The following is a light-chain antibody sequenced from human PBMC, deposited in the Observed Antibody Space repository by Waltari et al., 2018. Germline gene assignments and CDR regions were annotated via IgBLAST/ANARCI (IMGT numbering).Light chain of an antibody. CDR1: QSISSY. CDR2: AAS. Sequence: DIQITQSPSSLSASVGDRVTITCRASQSISSYLTWYQQKPGKAPKLLIYAASSLQSGVPSRFSGSGSGTEFTLSISSLQPEDFATYFCQQANSFPFTFGPGTSVDIK. CDR3: QQANSFPFT. V-gene: IGKV1-39*01. J-gene: IGKJ3*01.